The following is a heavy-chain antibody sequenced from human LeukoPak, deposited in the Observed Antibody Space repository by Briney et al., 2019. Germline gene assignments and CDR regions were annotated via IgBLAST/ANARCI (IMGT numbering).Heavy chain of an antibody. V-gene: IGHV1-8*01. J-gene: IGHJ5*01. CDR1: GYTFTSYG. Sequence: GASVKVSCKASGYTFTSYGISWVRQAPGQGLEWMGWMNPNSGNTGYAQKFQGRVTMTRNTSISTAYMELSSLRSEDTAVYYCARRVPAYNWFDSWGQGTLVTVSS. CDR3: ARRVPAYNWFDS. CDR2: MNPNSGNT. D-gene: IGHD2-2*01.